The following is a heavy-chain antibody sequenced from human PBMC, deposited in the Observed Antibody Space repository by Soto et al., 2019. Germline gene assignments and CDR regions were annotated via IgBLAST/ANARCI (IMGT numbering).Heavy chain of an antibody. Sequence: SETLSLTCAVYGGSFSGYYWSWIRQPPGKGLEWIGEINHSGSTNYNPSLKSRVTISVDTSKNQFSLKLSSVTAADTAVYYCARERFPPSDYWGQGTLVTVSS. CDR2: INHSGST. CDR1: GGSFSGYY. J-gene: IGHJ4*02. D-gene: IGHD3-3*01. CDR3: ARERFPPSDY. V-gene: IGHV4-34*01.